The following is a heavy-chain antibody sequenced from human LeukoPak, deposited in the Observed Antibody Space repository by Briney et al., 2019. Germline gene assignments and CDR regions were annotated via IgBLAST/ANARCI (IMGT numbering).Heavy chain of an antibody. CDR1: GYTFTSYA. V-gene: IGHV1-3*01. J-gene: IGHJ4*02. CDR2: INAGNGNT. Sequence: GASVKVSCKASGYTFTSYAMHWVRQAPGQRLEWMGWINAGNGNTKYSQKFQGRVTITRDMSTSTAYMELSSLRSEDTAVYYCAAVGIVGATDYWGQGTLVTVSS. D-gene: IGHD1-26*01. CDR3: AAVGIVGATDY.